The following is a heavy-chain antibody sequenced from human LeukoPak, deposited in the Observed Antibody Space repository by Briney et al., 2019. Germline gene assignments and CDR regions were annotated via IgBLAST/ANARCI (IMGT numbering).Heavy chain of an antibody. CDR3: ARDRINIGGPFDY. D-gene: IGHD5-12*01. J-gene: IGHJ4*02. CDR2: ISAYNGNT. Sequence: ASVKVSCKASGYTFTSYGISWVRQAPGQGLEWMGWISAYNGNTNYAQKLQGRVTMTTDTSTSTAHMELRSLRSDDTAVYYCARDRINIGGPFDYWGQGTLVTVSS. CDR1: GYTFTSYG. V-gene: IGHV1-18*01.